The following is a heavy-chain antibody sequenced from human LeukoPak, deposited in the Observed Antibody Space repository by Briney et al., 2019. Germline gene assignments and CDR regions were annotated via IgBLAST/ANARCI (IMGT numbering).Heavy chain of an antibody. CDR3: AKAAGSSSLSRLDY. J-gene: IGHJ4*02. CDR2: LYSGGAT. D-gene: IGHD6-6*01. Sequence: GGSLRLSCVASGFIVSTNYIHWIRQAPGKGLEWVSVLYSGGATFYADSVKGRFTISRDSSKNTLYLQMNSLRAEDTAVYYCAKAAGSSSLSRLDYWGQGTLVTVSS. V-gene: IGHV3-53*01. CDR1: GFIVSTNY.